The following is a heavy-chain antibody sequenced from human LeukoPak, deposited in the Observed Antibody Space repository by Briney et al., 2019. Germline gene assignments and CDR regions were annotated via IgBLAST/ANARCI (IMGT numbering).Heavy chain of an antibody. Sequence: GGSLRLSCSASGFTFSDYAMHWVRQAPGRGLQFVSAISSSGDYTSYSDSVRGRFTISRDNSKNTLHLQMSSLRPEDTAVYFCVKRGRTSDYAYDYWGQGSLVTVSS. J-gene: IGHJ4*02. CDR2: ISSSGDYT. D-gene: IGHD4-17*01. CDR3: VKRGRTSDYAYDY. CDR1: GFTFSDYA. V-gene: IGHV3-64D*06.